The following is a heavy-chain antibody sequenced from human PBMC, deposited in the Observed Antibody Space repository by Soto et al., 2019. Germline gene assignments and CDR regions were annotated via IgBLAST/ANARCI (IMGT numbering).Heavy chain of an antibody. V-gene: IGHV1-69*12. Sequence: QVQLVQSGAEVKKPGSSVKVSCKSSGGTFSNSPISWVRQAPGQGLEWVGGVIPVFRTANYAQKFQGRVTIIADESTNTAYMELRSLRSDDTAGYYCARSRFVVGVTEDYYGMDVWGQGTTVTVSS. CDR1: GGTFSNSP. CDR2: VIPVFRTA. D-gene: IGHD2-15*01. CDR3: ARSRFVVGVTEDYYGMDV. J-gene: IGHJ6*02.